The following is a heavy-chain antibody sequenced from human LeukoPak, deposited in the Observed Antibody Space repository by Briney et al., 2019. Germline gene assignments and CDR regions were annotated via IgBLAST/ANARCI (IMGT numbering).Heavy chain of an antibody. V-gene: IGHV3-48*04. D-gene: IGHD6-13*01. Sequence: GGSLRLSCAASGFTFSSYWMSWVRQAPGKGLEWVSYISSSGSTIYYADSVKGRFTISRDNAKNSLYLQMNSLGAEDTAVYYCARDSSSFDYWGQGTLVTVSS. CDR3: ARDSSSFDY. CDR1: GFTFSSYW. J-gene: IGHJ4*02. CDR2: ISSSGSTI.